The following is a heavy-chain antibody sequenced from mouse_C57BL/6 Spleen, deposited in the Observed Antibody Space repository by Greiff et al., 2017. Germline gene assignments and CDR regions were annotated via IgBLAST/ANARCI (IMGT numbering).Heavy chain of an antibody. CDR1: GYTFTSYW. Sequence: QVQLQQPGAELVMPGASVKLSCKASGYTFTSYWMHWVKQRPGQGLEWIGEIDPSDSYTNYNQKFKGKSTLTVAKSSSTAYMQLSSLTSEDSAVYYGASGWGTGLFDYWGQGTTLTVSS. D-gene: IGHD4-1*01. CDR2: IDPSDSYT. V-gene: IGHV1-69*01. J-gene: IGHJ2*01. CDR3: ASGWGTGLFDY.